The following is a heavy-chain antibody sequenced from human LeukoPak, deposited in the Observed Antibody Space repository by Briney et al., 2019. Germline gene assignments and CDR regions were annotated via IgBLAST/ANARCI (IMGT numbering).Heavy chain of an antibody. V-gene: IGHV3-53*04. CDR3: AREDRYGSGSFDY. D-gene: IGHD3-10*01. CDR2: IYSGGST. Sequence: GGSLRLSCAASGFTVSSNYMSWVRQAPGKGLEWVSVIYSGGSTYYADSVKGRFTTSRHNSKNTLYLQMNSLRAEDTAVYYCAREDRYGSGSFDYWGQGTLVTVSS. CDR1: GFTVSSNY. J-gene: IGHJ4*02.